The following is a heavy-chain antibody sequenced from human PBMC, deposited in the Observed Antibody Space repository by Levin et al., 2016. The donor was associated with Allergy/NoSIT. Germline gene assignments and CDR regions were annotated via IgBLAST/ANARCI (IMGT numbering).Heavy chain of an antibody. V-gene: IGHV3-53*01. CDR1: GFTVSSNY. CDR3: ARDHSVDY. Sequence: GESLKISCAASGFTVSSNYMSWVRQAPGKGLEWVSVIYSGGSTYYADSVKGRFTISRDNAKNSLYLQMSSLRADDTAVYYCARDHSVDYWGQGTLVTVSS. CDR2: IYSGGST. J-gene: IGHJ4*02.